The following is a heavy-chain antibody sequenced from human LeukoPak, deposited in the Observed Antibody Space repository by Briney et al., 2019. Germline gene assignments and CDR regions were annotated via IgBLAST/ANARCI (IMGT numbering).Heavy chain of an antibody. Sequence: SVKVSCKASGGTFSSYAISWVRQAPGQGLEWMGGIIPIFGTANYAQKFQGRVTITADESTSTAYMELSSVRSGDTAVYYCARDPDITIFGVVKGGFDYWGQGTLVTVSS. CDR3: ARDPDITIFGVVKGGFDY. J-gene: IGHJ4*02. D-gene: IGHD3-3*01. CDR1: GGTFSSYA. V-gene: IGHV1-69*13. CDR2: IIPIFGTA.